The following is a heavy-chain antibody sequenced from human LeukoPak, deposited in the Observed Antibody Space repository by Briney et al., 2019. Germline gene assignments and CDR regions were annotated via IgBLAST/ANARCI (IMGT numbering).Heavy chain of an antibody. CDR2: IYTSGST. CDR3: ARALSYYYDSSGYPLGY. Sequence: SETLSLTCTVSGGSISSGGYYWSWIRQPAGKGLEWIGRIYTSGSTNYSPSLKSRVTISVDTSKNQFSLKLSSVTAADTAVYYCARALSYYYDSSGYPLGYWGQGTLVTVSS. D-gene: IGHD3-22*01. V-gene: IGHV4-61*02. J-gene: IGHJ4*02. CDR1: GGSISSGGYY.